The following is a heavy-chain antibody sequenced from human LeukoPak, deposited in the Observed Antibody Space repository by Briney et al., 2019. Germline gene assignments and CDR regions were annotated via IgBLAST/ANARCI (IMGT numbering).Heavy chain of an antibody. CDR2: IIPIFGTA. D-gene: IGHD5-24*01. CDR3: ARERRWLQLDAFDI. Sequence: ASVNVSCKASGGTFSSYAISWVRQAPGQGLEWMGGIIPIFGTANYAQKFQGRVTITADKSTSTAYMELSSLRSEDTAVYYCARERRWLQLDAFDIWGQGTMVTVSS. J-gene: IGHJ3*02. V-gene: IGHV1-69*06. CDR1: GGTFSSYA.